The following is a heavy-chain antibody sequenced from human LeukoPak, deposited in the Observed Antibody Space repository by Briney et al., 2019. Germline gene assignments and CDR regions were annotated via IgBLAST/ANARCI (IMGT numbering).Heavy chain of an antibody. J-gene: IGHJ4*02. Sequence: RGGSLRLSCAASGFSFSSYWMHWVRQAPGKGLVWVARIKSDGSSTSYADSVKGRFTISRDNAENTLYLQMNSLRAEDTAVYYCARGGGSYPFDYWGQGTLVTVSS. V-gene: IGHV3-74*01. CDR3: ARGGGSYPFDY. D-gene: IGHD1-26*01. CDR2: IKSDGSST. CDR1: GFSFSSYW.